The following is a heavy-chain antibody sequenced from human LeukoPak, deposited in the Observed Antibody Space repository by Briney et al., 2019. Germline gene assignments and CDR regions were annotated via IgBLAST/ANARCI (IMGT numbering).Heavy chain of an antibody. D-gene: IGHD7-27*01. CDR3: VRTPPNWGFDY. CDR1: GGTFSKYT. J-gene: IGHJ4*02. CDR2: ITPLFGTA. Sequence: SVKVSCKASGGTFSKYTISWVRQRPGQGLEWMGGITPLFGTANYAQKFQGRVTMTSDSSISTAYMELSSLRSEDTAIYYCVRTPPNWGFDYWGQGTLVTVSS. V-gene: IGHV1-69*05.